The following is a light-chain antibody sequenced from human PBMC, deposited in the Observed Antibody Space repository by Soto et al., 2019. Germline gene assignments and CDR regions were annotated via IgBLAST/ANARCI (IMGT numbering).Light chain of an antibody. Sequence: QSALTQPASVSGSPGQSITISCTGTSSDVGGYNYVSWYQQHPGKAPKLMIYDVSNRPSGVSNRFSGTKSGNTASLTISGLQAEDEADYYCSSYTSSSTLDVVFGGGTKHTLL. J-gene: IGLJ2*01. CDR3: SSYTSSSTLDVV. CDR1: SSDVGGYNY. CDR2: DVS. V-gene: IGLV2-14*01.